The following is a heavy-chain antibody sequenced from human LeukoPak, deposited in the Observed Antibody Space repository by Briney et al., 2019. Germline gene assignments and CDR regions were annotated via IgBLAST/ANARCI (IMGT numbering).Heavy chain of an antibody. CDR1: GYSFTGHY. CDR2: INPKSGGT. V-gene: IGHV1-2*02. J-gene: IGHJ3*02. Sequence: ASVKVSCKASGYSFTGHYLHWVRQAPRQGLEWMGWINPKSGGTNYAQKFQGRVTMTRDTSISTGYMELSRLRSDDTAVYYCAKSNGYGLVDIWGQGTMVTVSS. CDR3: AKSNGYGLVDI. D-gene: IGHD3-10*01.